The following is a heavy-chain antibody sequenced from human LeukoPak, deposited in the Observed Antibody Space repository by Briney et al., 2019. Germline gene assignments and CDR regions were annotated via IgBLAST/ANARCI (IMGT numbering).Heavy chain of an antibody. D-gene: IGHD6-13*01. V-gene: IGHV4-39*01. Sequence: SETLSLTCPVSGGSISSSSYYWGWIRQPPGKALEWIGSIYYSGSTYYNPSLKSRVTISVDTSKNQFSLKLSSVTAADTAVYYCARITLYSSSWYGPLQNYYYYGMDVWGQGTTVTVSS. CDR3: ARITLYSSSWYGPLQNYYYYGMDV. J-gene: IGHJ6*02. CDR1: GGSISSSSYY. CDR2: IYYSGST.